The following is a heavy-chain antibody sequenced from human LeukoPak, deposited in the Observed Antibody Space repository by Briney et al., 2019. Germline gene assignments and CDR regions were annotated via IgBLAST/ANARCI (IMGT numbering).Heavy chain of an antibody. D-gene: IGHD3-22*01. CDR3: ARATRIVVVITSGFDY. Sequence: ASVKVSCKASGGTFSSYAISWVRQAPGQGLEWMGWINPNSGGTNYAQKFQGRVTMTRDTSISTAYMELSRLRSDDTAVYYCARATRIVVVITSGFDYWGQGTLVTVSS. J-gene: IGHJ4*02. CDR1: GGTFSSYA. CDR2: INPNSGGT. V-gene: IGHV1-2*02.